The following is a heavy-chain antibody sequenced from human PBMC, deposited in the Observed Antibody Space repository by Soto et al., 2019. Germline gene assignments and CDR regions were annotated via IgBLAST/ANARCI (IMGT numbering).Heavy chain of an antibody. CDR1: GGSISSGDYY. Sequence: PSETLSLTCTVSGGSISSGDYYWSWIRQPPGKGLEWIGYIYYSGSTYYNPSLKSRVTISVDTSKNQFSLKLSSVTAADTAVYYCAREVTMGRYFDWLTSYGMDVWGQGTKVTVSS. CDR2: IYYSGST. V-gene: IGHV4-30-4*01. CDR3: AREVTMGRYFDWLTSYGMDV. D-gene: IGHD3-9*01. J-gene: IGHJ6*02.